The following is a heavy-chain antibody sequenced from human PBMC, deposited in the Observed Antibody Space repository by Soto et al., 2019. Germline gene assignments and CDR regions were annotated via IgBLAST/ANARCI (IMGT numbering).Heavy chain of an antibody. CDR3: ARDTGYSSGWYVY. CDR2: ISYDGSNK. J-gene: IGHJ4*02. D-gene: IGHD6-19*01. V-gene: IGHV3-30-3*01. Sequence: QVQLVESGGGVVQPGRSLRLSCAASGFTFSSYAMHWVRQAPGKGLEWVAVISYDGSNKYYADSVKGRFTTSRDNSKNTLYLQMNSLRAEDTAVYYCARDTGYSSGWYVYWGQGTLVTVSS. CDR1: GFTFSSYA.